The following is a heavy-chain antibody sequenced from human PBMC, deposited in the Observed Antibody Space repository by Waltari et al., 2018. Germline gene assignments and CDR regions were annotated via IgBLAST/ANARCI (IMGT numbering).Heavy chain of an antibody. CDR3: ARAASGYYDFTFDP. V-gene: IGHV3-21*01. D-gene: IGHD3-3*01. J-gene: IGHJ5*02. Sequence: EVQLVESGGGLVKPGGSLRLSCAASGFTFSSYSINWVRQAPGKGLEWVSSISSSSSYIYYADSVKGRFTISRDNAKNSLYLQMNSLRAEDTAVYYCARAASGYYDFTFDPWGQGTLVTVSS. CDR2: ISSSSSYI. CDR1: GFTFSSYS.